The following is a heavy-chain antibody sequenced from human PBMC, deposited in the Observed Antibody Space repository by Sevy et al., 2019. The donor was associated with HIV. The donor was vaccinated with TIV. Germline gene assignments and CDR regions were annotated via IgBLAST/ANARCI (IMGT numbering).Heavy chain of an antibody. CDR1: GYSFTSHD. V-gene: IGHV1-8*01. Sequence: GSVKVSCKASGYSFTSHDVNWVRQATGQGLEWMGWMNPNTGNSGFAQTFQGRVTLTRDTSTSTAYMELNSLTSEETAIYYCARGARYYDSVTGYYHDAFDIWGQGTRVTVSS. CDR3: ARGARYYDSVTGYYHDAFDI. J-gene: IGHJ3*02. D-gene: IGHD3-9*01. CDR2: MNPNTGNS.